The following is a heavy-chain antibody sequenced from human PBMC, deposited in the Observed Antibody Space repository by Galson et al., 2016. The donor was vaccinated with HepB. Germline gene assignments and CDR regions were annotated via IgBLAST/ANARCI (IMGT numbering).Heavy chain of an antibody. D-gene: IGHD3-10*01. CDR3: ARDLAYYGSGSYSWYFDL. CDR1: GFTFSSYG. CDR2: ISYDGSNK. Sequence: SLRLSCAASGFTFSSYGMHWVRQAPGKGLEWVAVISYDGSNKYYADSVKGRFTISRDNSKNTLYLQMNSLRAEDTAVYYCARDLAYYGSGSYSWYFDLWGRGTLVTVSS. J-gene: IGHJ2*01. V-gene: IGHV3-30*03.